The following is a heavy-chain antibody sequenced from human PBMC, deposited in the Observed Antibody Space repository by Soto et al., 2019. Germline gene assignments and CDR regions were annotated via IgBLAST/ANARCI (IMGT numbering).Heavy chain of an antibody. Sequence: KPWETLSLTCAVYGGSFSGYYWSWIRQPPGKGLEWIGEINHSGSTNYNPSLKSRVTISVDTSKNQFSLKLSSVTAADTAVYYCARAVYGSGSHNWFDPWGQGTLVTVSS. CDR2: INHSGST. V-gene: IGHV4-34*01. J-gene: IGHJ5*02. D-gene: IGHD3-10*01. CDR1: GGSFSGYY. CDR3: ARAVYGSGSHNWFDP.